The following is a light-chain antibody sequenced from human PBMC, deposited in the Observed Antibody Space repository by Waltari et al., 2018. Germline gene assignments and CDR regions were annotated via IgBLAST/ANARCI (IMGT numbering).Light chain of an antibody. CDR3: QNHERLPAA. CDR1: QSISKY. Sequence: VLTQSPGTLSLSPGETATLSCRASQSISKYLVWYQQRPGHAPRLLIYAASTRATGAPDRFSGSGYGTDFTLTISRLEPEDFAVYYCQNHERLPAAFGQGTKVEIK. CDR2: AAS. V-gene: IGKV3-20*01. J-gene: IGKJ1*01.